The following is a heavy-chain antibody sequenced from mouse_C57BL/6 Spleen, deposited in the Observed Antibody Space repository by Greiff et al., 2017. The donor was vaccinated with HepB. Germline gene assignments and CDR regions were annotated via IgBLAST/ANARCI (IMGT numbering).Heavy chain of an antibody. CDR2: IDPSDSYT. CDR3: ASFTTGGAY. D-gene: IGHD1-1*01. J-gene: IGHJ3*01. V-gene: IGHV1-69*01. Sequence: QVQLQQSGAELVMPGASVKLSCKASGYTFTSYWMHWVKQRPGQGLEWIGEIDPSDSYTNYNQKFKGKSTLTVDKSSSTAYMQLSSLTSEDSAVYYCASFTTGGAYWGQGTLVTVSA. CDR1: GYTFTSYW.